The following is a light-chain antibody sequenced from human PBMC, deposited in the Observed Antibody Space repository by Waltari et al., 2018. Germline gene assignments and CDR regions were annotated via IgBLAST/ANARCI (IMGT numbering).Light chain of an antibody. CDR1: SSDVGGNDY. Sequence: QSALTQFPSASGSPGQSVTISCTGTSSDVGGNDYISWYQPHPGKAPKVILYEVYKRPSGVPGRFSGSKSGNPASLTVSGLQAEDEANYYCSSYAGKYVFGGGTKLTVL. CDR3: SSYAGKYV. J-gene: IGLJ3*02. V-gene: IGLV2-8*01. CDR2: EVY.